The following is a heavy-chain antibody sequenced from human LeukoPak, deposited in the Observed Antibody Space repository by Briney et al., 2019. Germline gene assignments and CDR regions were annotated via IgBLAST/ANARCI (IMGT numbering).Heavy chain of an antibody. CDR2: ISSSSSYI. J-gene: IGHJ4*02. D-gene: IGHD1-26*01. V-gene: IGHV3-21*01. CDR3: ARDLSGSLPFDY. Sequence: GGSPRLSCAASGFTFSSYSMNWVRQAPGKGLEWVSSISSSSSYIYYADSVKGRFTISRDNAKNSLYLQMNSLRAEDTAVYYCARDLSGSLPFDYWGQGTLVTVSS. CDR1: GFTFSSYS.